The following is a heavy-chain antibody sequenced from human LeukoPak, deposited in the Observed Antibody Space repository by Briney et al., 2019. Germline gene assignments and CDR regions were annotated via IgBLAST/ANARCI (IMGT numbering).Heavy chain of an antibody. Sequence: GGSLRLSCAASGFTFSNYAMNWVRQAPGKGLEWVAVISYDGSNKYYADSVKGRFTISRDNSKNTLYLQMNSLRAEDTAVYYCARGTPYSGSYGFDYWGQGTLVTVSS. V-gene: IGHV3-30-3*01. J-gene: IGHJ4*02. D-gene: IGHD1-26*01. CDR1: GFTFSNYA. CDR2: ISYDGSNK. CDR3: ARGTPYSGSYGFDY.